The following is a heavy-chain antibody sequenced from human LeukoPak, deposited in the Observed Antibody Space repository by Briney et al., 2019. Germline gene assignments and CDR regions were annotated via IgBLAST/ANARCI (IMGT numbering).Heavy chain of an antibody. CDR2: INHSGNA. CDR1: GGSFSGYY. Sequence: SETLSLTCAVSGGSFSGYYWTWLRQPPGKGLEWIGEINHSGNANYNPSLKSRVTISLDMSENHFSLKLTSVTAADRAVYYCARGQGTVTTHWGQGTLVTVSS. V-gene: IGHV4-34*01. J-gene: IGHJ4*02. D-gene: IGHD4-17*01. CDR3: ARGQGTVTTH.